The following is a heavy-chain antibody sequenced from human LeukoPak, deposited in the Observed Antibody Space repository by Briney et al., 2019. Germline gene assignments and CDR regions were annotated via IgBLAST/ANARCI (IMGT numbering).Heavy chain of an antibody. CDR3: ASGTSGSFDY. CDR2: ISSGSSYT. D-gene: IGHD1-1*01. Sequence: GGSLRLSCAASGFTFSDYYMSWIRQAPGKGLEWVSYISSGSSYTNYADSVKGRFTISRDNAKTTLYLQMNSLRAEDTAVYYCASGTSGSFDYWGQGTLVTVSS. V-gene: IGHV3-11*06. J-gene: IGHJ4*02. CDR1: GFTFSDYY.